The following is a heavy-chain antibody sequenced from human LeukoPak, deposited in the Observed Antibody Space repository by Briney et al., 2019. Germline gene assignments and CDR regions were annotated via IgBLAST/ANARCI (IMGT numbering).Heavy chain of an antibody. V-gene: IGHV1-2*02. CDR2: INPNSGGT. CDR1: GYTFTGYY. Sequence: ASVKVSCKASGYTFTGYYMHWVRQAPGQGLEWMGWINPNSGGTNYAQKFQGRVTMTRDTSISTAYMELSRLRSEDTAVYYCARVGSRLVVAASRPFDYWGQGTLVTVSS. D-gene: IGHD2-15*01. J-gene: IGHJ4*02. CDR3: ARVGSRLVVAASRPFDY.